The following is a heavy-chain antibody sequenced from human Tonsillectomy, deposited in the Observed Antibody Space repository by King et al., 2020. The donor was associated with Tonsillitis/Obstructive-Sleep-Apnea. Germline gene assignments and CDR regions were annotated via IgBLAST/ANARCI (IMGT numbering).Heavy chain of an antibody. CDR3: TSVGTSGRYSYDF. CDR1: GFTFGDYG. CDR2: IRSKTYGGTT. V-gene: IGHV3-49*04. Sequence: VQLVESGGGLVQPGRSLRLSCTASGFTFGDYGMSWVRQAPGKGLEWVGFIRSKTYGGTTEYAASVKGRFTISKDDSKSIAYLQMNSLKTEDTAVYYCTSVGTSGRYSYDFWGQGTTVTVSS. D-gene: IGHD1-26*01. J-gene: IGHJ3*01.